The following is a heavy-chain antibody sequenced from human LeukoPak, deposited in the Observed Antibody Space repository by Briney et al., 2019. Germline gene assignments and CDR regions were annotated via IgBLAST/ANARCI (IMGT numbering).Heavy chain of an antibody. J-gene: IGHJ6*04. CDR3: AKDSNPFTMVRGVIMPYSRYYYYGMDV. V-gene: IGHV3-23*01. CDR2: ISGSGGST. CDR1: GFTFSSYA. D-gene: IGHD3-10*01. Sequence: SGGSLRLSCAASGFTFSSYAMSWVRQAPGKGLEWVSAISGSGGSTYYADSVKGRFTISRDNSKNTLYLQMNSLRAEDTAVYYCAKDSNPFTMVRGVIMPYSRYYYYGMDVWGKGTTVTVSS.